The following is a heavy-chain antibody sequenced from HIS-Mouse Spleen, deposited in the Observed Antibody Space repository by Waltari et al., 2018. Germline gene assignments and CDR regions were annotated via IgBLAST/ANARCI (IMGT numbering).Heavy chain of an antibody. CDR2: IYYSGST. V-gene: IGHV4-39*07. D-gene: IGHD6-13*01. J-gene: IGHJ2*01. CDR1: GGSISLSRYY. CDR3: AREIPYSSSWYDWYFDL. Sequence: QLQLQESGPGLVKPSETLSLPCTVSGGSISLSRYYWGLIRQPPGKGLGWIGSIYYSGSTYYNPSLKSRVTISVDTSKNQFSLKLSSVTAADTAVYYCAREIPYSSSWYDWYFDLWGRGTLVTVSS.